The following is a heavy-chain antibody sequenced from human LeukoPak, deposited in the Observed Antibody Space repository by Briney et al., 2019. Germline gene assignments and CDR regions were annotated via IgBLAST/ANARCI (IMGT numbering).Heavy chain of an antibody. CDR3: AKDRDIILTGHGMDV. CDR1: GFTFSRFA. V-gene: IGHV3-23*01. D-gene: IGHD3-9*01. J-gene: IGHJ6*02. CDR2: IGGLGEST. Sequence: PGGSPRLSCEASGFTFSRFAMTWVRQAPGKGLEWVSTIGGLGESTNYADSVKGRFTISRDNSKNTLYLQMNNLRAEDTAVYYCAKDRDIILTGHGMDVWGQGTTVTVSS.